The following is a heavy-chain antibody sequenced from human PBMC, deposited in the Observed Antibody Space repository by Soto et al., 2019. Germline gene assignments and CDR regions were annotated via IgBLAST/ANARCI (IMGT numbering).Heavy chain of an antibody. Sequence: EVQLVESGGGLVQPGRSLRLSCAASGFTFDDYAMHWVRQAPGKGLEWVSGISWNSGSIGYADSVKGRFTNSGDNANHSLHRQMNRLGADARAFYAGAHLSAGVQRGPGTLVTVS. J-gene: IGHJ4*02. V-gene: IGHV3-9*01. CDR1: GFTFDDYA. CDR3: AHLSAGVQ. CDR2: ISWNSGSI. D-gene: IGHD2-2*01.